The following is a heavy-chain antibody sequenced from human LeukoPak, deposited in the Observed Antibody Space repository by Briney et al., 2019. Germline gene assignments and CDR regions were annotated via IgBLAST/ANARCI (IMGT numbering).Heavy chain of an antibody. V-gene: IGHV4-34*01. J-gene: IGHJ4*02. CDR3: ARRYYYNLGSFPFDF. CDR2: IHNSGTT. CDR1: GGPFSGYF. D-gene: IGHD3-10*01. Sequence: PAETLSLTCAVSGGPFSGYFWSWIRQSSGKGLEWIGEIHNSGTTNYNPSLNSRVTISEDTSKNQFYLNLSSVTAADTAVYYCARRYYYNLGSFPFDFWGQGTLVTVSS.